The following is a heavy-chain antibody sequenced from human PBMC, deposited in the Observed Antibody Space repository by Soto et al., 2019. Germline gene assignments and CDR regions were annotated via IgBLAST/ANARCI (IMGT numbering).Heavy chain of an antibody. CDR3: ARVPGFNCISTSCPRNYYYYGMDV. CDR2: IIPIFGTA. V-gene: IGHV1-69*13. J-gene: IGHJ6*02. D-gene: IGHD2-2*01. Sequence: SVKVSCKASGGTFSSYAISWVRQAPGQGLEWMGGIIPIFGTANYAQKFQGRVTITADESTSTAYMELSSLRSEDTAVYYCARVPGFNCISTSCPRNYYYYGMDVWGQGTTVTVSS. CDR1: GGTFSSYA.